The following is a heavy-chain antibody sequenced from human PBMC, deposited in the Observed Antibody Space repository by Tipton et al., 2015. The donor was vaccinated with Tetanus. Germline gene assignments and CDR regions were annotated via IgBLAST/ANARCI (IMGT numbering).Heavy chain of an antibody. V-gene: IGHV1-18*01. D-gene: IGHD3-10*01. CDR3: ARDYFGSGSNYYFDY. CDR2: ISGYNGNT. J-gene: IGHJ4*02. Sequence: QLVQSGAEVKKPGASVKVSCKASGYTFTRYGLTWVRQAPGQGPEWMGWISGYNGNTNYAPKFQGRVTMTTDTTTTTAYMELRSLRSDDTAVYYCARDYFGSGSNYYFDYWGQGSQVSVSS. CDR1: GYTFTRYG.